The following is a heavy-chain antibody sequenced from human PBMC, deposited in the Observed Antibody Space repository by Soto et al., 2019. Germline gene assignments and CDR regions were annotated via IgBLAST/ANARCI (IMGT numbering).Heavy chain of an antibody. Sequence: DSVKGCFKTCGYTFTGYYMHLVRQAPGQGVEWVASINPNSGGTNYAQKFQGRVTMTRDTSISAAYMELRRLRSDDTAVYYCASHYSSSSLGLDQNYYYYYGMDVWGQGTPVTVSS. CDR2: INPNSGGT. V-gene: IGHV1-2*02. CDR1: GYTFTGYY. D-gene: IGHD6-6*01. CDR3: ASHYSSSSLGLDQNYYYYYGMDV. J-gene: IGHJ6*02.